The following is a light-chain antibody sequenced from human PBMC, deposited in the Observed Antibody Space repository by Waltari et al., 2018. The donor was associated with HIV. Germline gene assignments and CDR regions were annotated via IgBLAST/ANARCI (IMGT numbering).Light chain of an antibody. CDR2: RNN. CDR1: GSNIGSNS. V-gene: IGLV1-47*01. CDR3: AAWDDSLSGPV. J-gene: IGLJ3*02. Sequence: QSILTQPPSTSGTPGQRVTISCSGSGSNIGSNSVSWYHLLLGTAPKLLIYRNNQRRSGVPDRFSGSKSATSASLAIGGLRSEDEADYYCAAWDDSLSGPVFGGGTKLTVL.